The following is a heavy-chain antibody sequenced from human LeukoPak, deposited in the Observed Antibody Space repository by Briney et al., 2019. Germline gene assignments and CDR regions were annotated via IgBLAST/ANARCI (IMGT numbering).Heavy chain of an antibody. CDR1: GFTLSSYA. J-gene: IGHJ4*02. D-gene: IGHD3-3*01. V-gene: IGHV3-23*01. Sequence: PGGSLRLSCAASGFTLSSYAMSWVRQAPGKGLEWVSAISGSGGSTYYADSVKGRFTISRDNSKNTLYLQMNSLRAEDTAVYYCAKVYFWSGYYHFDYWGQGTLVTVSS. CDR2: ISGSGGST. CDR3: AKVYFWSGYYHFDY.